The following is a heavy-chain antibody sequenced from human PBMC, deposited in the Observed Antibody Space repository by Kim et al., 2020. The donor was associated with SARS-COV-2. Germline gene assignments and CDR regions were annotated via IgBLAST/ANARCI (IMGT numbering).Heavy chain of an antibody. V-gene: IGHV4-61*02. CDR1: GGSISSGSYY. Sequence: SETLSLTCTVSGGSISSGSYYWSWIRQPAGKGLEWIGRIYTSGSTNYNPSLKSRVTISVDTSKNQFSLKLSSVTAADTAVYYCARARNRFDWLLGGPDVEGHAFDIWGQGTMVTVSS. CDR3: ARARNRFDWLLGGPDVEGHAFDI. CDR2: IYTSGST. D-gene: IGHD3-9*01. J-gene: IGHJ3*02.